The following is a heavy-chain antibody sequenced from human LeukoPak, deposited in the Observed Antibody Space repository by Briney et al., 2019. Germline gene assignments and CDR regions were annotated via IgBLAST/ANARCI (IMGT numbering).Heavy chain of an antibody. J-gene: IGHJ5*02. V-gene: IGHV1-2*02. D-gene: IGHD1-26*01. Sequence: ASVKVSRKASGYTFTDYYMHWVRLAPGQGLEWMGWINPSSGGTNYAQKFQGRVAMTRDTSISTAYMELSRLTFDDTAVYYCTRHVGAEVWFDPWGQGTLVTVSS. CDR3: TRHVGAEVWFDP. CDR2: INPSSGGT. CDR1: GYTFTDYY.